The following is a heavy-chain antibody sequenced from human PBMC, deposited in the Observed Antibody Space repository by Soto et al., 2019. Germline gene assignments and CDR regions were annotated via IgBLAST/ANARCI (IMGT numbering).Heavy chain of an antibody. CDR3: ARGPYSSSPKPYYVDY. CDR1: GGSFSGYY. J-gene: IGHJ4*02. V-gene: IGHV4-34*01. CDR2: INHSGST. Sequence: QVQLQQWGAGLLKPSETLSLTCAVSGGSFSGYYWSWIRQPPGKGLEWIGEINHSGSTNYNPSLKRRVTLSVDPSKNQFSLKLSSVTAADPAVYYCARGPYSSSPKPYYVDYWCQGTLVTVSS. D-gene: IGHD6-13*01.